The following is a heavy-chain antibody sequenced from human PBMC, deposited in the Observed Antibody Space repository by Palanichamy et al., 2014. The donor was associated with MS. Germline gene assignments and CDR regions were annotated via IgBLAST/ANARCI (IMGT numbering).Heavy chain of an antibody. CDR1: GGSISSGSYY. J-gene: IGHJ4*02. V-gene: IGHV4-61*02. Sequence: QVQLQESGPGLVKPSQTLSLTCTVSGGSISSGSYYWSWIRQPAGKGLEWIGRIYTSGSTNYNPSLKSRVTISVDTSKNQFSLKLSSVTAADTAVYYCARDVFIWTTFGAWGQGTLVTVSS. CDR2: IYTSGST. D-gene: IGHD3-3*01. CDR3: ARDVFIWTTFGA.